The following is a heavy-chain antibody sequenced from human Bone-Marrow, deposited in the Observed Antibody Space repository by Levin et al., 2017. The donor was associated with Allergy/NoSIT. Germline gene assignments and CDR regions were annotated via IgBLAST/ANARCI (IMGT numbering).Heavy chain of an antibody. V-gene: IGHV1-2*02. CDR2: INCHSGVT. J-gene: IGHJ4*02. Sequence: ASVKVSCKASGYTFTGNYIHWVRQAPGQGLEWKGWINCHSGVTDYAQNFKGRVAMTRATSFSTADMELSRLRADDTAVYYCARLGEFGELEYWGQGTLVTVSS. CDR1: GYTFTGNY. D-gene: IGHD3-16*01. CDR3: ARLGEFGELEY.